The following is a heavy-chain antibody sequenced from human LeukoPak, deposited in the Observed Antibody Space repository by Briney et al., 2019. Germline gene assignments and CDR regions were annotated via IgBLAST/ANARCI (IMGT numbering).Heavy chain of an antibody. V-gene: IGHV3-15*01. CDR3: TTGPYDFWSGYDI. D-gene: IGHD3-3*01. J-gene: IGHJ4*02. Sequence: GGSLRLSCAASGFTFSNAWMSWVRQAPGKGLEWVGRIKSKTDGGTTDYAAPVKGRFTISRDDSKNTLYLQMNSLKTEDTAVYYCTTGPYDFWSGYDIWGQGTLVTVSS. CDR1: GFTFSNAW. CDR2: IKSKTDGGTT.